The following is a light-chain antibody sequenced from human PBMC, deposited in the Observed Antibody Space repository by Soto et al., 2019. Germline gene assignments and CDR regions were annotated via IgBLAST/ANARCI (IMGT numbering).Light chain of an antibody. CDR1: YSDVGTFYF. Sequence: QSVLTQPRSVSGSPGQSVTISCTGSYSDVGTFYFVSWYQQYPGKGPKLIIYDVTERPSGVPDRFSGSKSGNTASLTISGLQAEDEADYYCCSDADSYTNICASGTKVTV. J-gene: IGLJ1*01. CDR2: DVT. V-gene: IGLV2-11*01. CDR3: CSDADSYTNI.